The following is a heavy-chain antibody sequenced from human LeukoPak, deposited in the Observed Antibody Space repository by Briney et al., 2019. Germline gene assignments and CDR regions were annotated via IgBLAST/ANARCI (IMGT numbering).Heavy chain of an antibody. CDR1: GFTFSSYS. V-gene: IGHV3-21*01. CDR2: ISSSSSYI. D-gene: IGHD3-10*01. J-gene: IGHJ4*02. CDR3: ARALVVTSGSLDH. Sequence: GGSLRLSCAASGFTFSSYSMNWVRQAPGKGLEWVSSISSSSSYIYYADSVKGRFTISRDNAKNSLYLQMNSLRAEDTAVYYCARALVVTSGSLDHWGQGTLVTVSS.